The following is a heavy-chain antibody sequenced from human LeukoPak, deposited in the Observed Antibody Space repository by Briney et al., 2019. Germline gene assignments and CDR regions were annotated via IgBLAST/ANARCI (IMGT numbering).Heavy chain of an antibody. CDR3: ARAGRDGYSPASDSFDI. Sequence: SETLSLTCTVSGGSISSSSYYWGWIRQPPGKGLEWIGSFYYGGITYYHPSLKSRVTVSVDTSRSQFSLKLISVTAADTAVYYCARAGRDGYSPASDSFDIWGQGKTVTVSS. V-gene: IGHV4-39*07. J-gene: IGHJ3*02. CDR2: FYYGGIT. D-gene: IGHD5-24*01. CDR1: GGSISSSSYY.